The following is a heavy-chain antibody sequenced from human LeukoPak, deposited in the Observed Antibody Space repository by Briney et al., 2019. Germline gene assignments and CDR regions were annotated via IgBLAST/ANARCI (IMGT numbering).Heavy chain of an antibody. CDR1: GASISSYY. CDR3: AKGTSTVVTPNYYYYYSMDV. J-gene: IGHJ6*03. V-gene: IGHV4-4*09. CDR2: IHVSGGT. D-gene: IGHD4-23*01. Sequence: SETLSLSRTVSGASISSYYWNWIRQSPGKGLEWIGYIHVSGGTSYDPSLKSRVTISIDTSKNQFSLKLSSVTAADTAVYYCAKGTSTVVTPNYYYYYSMDVWGKGTTVTVSS.